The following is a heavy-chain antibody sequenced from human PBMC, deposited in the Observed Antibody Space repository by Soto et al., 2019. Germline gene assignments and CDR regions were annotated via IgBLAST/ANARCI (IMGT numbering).Heavy chain of an antibody. CDR3: ARHLGEVAGSDY. CDR2: VFSSGST. Sequence: SETLSLTCTVSGGSISSYYWTWVRQSPGKGLEWVGYVFSSGSTNYNPSLESRVTISLDTSKNQFSLKVISVTAADTAVYYCARHLGEVAGSDYWGQGTLVTVSS. V-gene: IGHV4-59*08. D-gene: IGHD6-19*01. CDR1: GGSISSYY. J-gene: IGHJ4*02.